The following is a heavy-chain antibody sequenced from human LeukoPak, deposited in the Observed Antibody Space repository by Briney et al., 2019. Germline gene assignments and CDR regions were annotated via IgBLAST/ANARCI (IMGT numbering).Heavy chain of an antibody. CDR1: GGSIMVAAYS. V-gene: IGHV4-61*08. Sequence: SETLSLTCTVSGGSIMVAAYSWSWIRQPPGKGLEWIGYIYYSGRTYYNPSLKSRVTISIDTSKNQFSLKVSSVTAADTAVYYCARAKAAAGIDYFDYWGQGTLVTVSS. CDR3: ARAKAAAGIDYFDY. CDR2: IYYSGRT. D-gene: IGHD6-13*01. J-gene: IGHJ4*02.